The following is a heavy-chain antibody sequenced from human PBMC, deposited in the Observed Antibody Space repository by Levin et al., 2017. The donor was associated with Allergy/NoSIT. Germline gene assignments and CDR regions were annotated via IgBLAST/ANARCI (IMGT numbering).Heavy chain of an antibody. CDR1: GFTFDDYA. CDR2: ISWNSGSI. J-gene: IGHJ6*02. V-gene: IGHV3-9*01. D-gene: IGHD6-13*01. Sequence: GGSLRLSCAASGFTFDDYAMHWVRQAPGKGLEWVSGISWNSGSIGYADSVKGRFTISRDNAKNSLYLQMNSLRAEDTALYYCAKERGIAALYWGGMDVWGQGTTVTVSS. CDR3: AKERGIAALYWGGMDV.